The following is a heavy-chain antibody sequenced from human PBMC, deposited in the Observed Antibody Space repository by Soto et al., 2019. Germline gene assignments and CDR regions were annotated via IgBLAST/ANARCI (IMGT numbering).Heavy chain of an antibody. CDR3: AKVDVSTAGSFDY. Sequence: PVGSLRLSFVASVFTFSRHGLSLVRQAPGKGLEWVSTINPSGDSTFYADSVKGRFTISRDNSKNTVSLQTNSLSVGDTAVYLCAKVDVSTAGSFDYWGQGALVTVSS. CDR2: INPSGDST. CDR1: VFTFSRHG. D-gene: IGHD6-13*01. V-gene: IGHV3-23*01. J-gene: IGHJ4*02.